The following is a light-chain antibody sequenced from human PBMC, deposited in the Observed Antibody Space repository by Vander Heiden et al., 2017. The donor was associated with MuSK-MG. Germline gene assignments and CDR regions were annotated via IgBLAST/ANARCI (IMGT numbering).Light chain of an antibody. J-gene: IGLJ2*01. Sequence: FMLTQPDSVSESPGQTVIISCSRNSGNIASAYVQWYQHRPGSSPNVVIFEDDRRPSGVPARFSASIDSSSNSASLTISGLQPDDEADYYCQSYDSQHRSWIFGGGTRLTVL. CDR3: QSYDSQHRSWI. V-gene: IGLV6-57*01. CDR2: EDD. CDR1: SGNIASAY.